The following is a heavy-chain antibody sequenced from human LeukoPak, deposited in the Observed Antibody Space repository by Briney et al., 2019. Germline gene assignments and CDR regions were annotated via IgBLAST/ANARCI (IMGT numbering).Heavy chain of an antibody. CDR3: ARRSTSYNYAMDV. V-gene: IGHV4-59*01. CDR1: GDSISGYY. CDR2: VYYSGST. Sequence: SETLSLTCTVSGDSISGYYWSWVRQPPGRGLEWIGYVYYSGSTNYNPSLKSRVTISADTSKDQFSLKLRSVTAADTAVYYCARRSTSYNYAMDVWGQGTTVTVSS. J-gene: IGHJ6*02.